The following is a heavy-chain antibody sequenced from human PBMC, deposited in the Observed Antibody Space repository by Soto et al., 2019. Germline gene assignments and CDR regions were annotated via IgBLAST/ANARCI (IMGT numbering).Heavy chain of an antibody. CDR2: ISAYNGNT. Sequence: GASAKVSCKASGYTFTNYGITWVRQAPVQGLEWMGGISAYNGNTNYAQKLQGRVTMTTDTSTSTAYMELRSLRSDDTAVYYCARHYDFWSGYFGKLRTNYGTDIWGQGTTVTVSS. J-gene: IGHJ6*02. CDR1: GYTFTNYG. V-gene: IGHV1-18*04. D-gene: IGHD3-3*01. CDR3: ARHYDFWSGYFGKLRTNYGTDI.